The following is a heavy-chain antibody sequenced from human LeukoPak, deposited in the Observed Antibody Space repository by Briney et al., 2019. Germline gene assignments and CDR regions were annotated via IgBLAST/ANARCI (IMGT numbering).Heavy chain of an antibody. CDR3: ASIAVTTSYYYYGMDV. V-gene: IGHV3-11*01. D-gene: IGHD4-17*01. CDR1: GFTFSDYY. J-gene: IGHJ6*02. CDR2: ISSSGSTI. Sequence: GGSLRLSCAASGFTFSDYYMSWIRQAPGKGLEWVSYISSSGSTIYYADSVKGRFTISRDNVKNSLYLQMNSLRAEDTAVYYCASIAVTTSYYYYGMDVWGQGTTVTVSS.